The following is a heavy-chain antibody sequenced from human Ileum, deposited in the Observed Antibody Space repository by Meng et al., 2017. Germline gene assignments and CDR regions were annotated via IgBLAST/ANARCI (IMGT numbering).Heavy chain of an antibody. CDR2: ISYDGSNK. V-gene: IGHV3-30*01. CDR1: GFTFSSYA. Sequence: GGLWEAWGGVVQPGRSLRLSFAASGFTFSSYAMHWVRQAPGKGLELVAVISYDGSNKYYADSVKGRFTISRDNSKNTLYLQMNSLRAEDTAVYYCARDRQWELTRGRFDYWGQGTLVTVSS. CDR3: ARDRQWELTRGRFDY. D-gene: IGHD1-26*01. J-gene: IGHJ4*02.